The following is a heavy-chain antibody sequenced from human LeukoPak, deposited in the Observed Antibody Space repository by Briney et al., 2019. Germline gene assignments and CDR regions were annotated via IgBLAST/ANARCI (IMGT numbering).Heavy chain of an antibody. D-gene: IGHD3-10*01. J-gene: IGHJ6*03. Sequence: ETLSLTCTVSGGSISSYYWSWIRQPPGKGLEWIGYIYYSGSTNYNPSLKSRVTISVDTSKNQFSLKLSSVTAADTAVYYCARAHGFGETLLYYYYMDVWGKGTTVTVSS. CDR1: GGSISSYY. V-gene: IGHV4-59*01. CDR2: IYYSGST. CDR3: ARAHGFGETLLYYYYMDV.